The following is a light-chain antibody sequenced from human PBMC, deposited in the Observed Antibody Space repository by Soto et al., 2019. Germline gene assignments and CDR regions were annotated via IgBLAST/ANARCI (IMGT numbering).Light chain of an antibody. Sequence: EIVLTQSPGTLSLSPGERATLSCRASQSVSSSYLAWYQQKPGQAPRLLIYGTSSRATGIPGRFSGSGSGTDFTLTISRLEPEDFAVYYCQHYGSSPLTFGGGTKVEIK. V-gene: IGKV3-20*01. J-gene: IGKJ4*01. CDR1: QSVSSSY. CDR2: GTS. CDR3: QHYGSSPLT.